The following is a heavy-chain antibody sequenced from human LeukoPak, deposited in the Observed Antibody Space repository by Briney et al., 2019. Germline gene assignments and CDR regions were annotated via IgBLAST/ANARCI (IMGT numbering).Heavy chain of an antibody. CDR2: IYHSGST. D-gene: IGHD1-26*01. CDR3: ARDRNIVGRLGAFDI. V-gene: IGHV4-38-2*02. J-gene: IGHJ3*02. Sequence: SKTLSLTCTVSGYSISSGYYWGWIRQPPGKGLEWIGSIYHSGSTYYNPSLKSRVTISVDTSKNQFSLKLSSVTAADTAVYYCARDRNIVGRLGAFDIWGQGTMVTVSS. CDR1: GYSISSGYY.